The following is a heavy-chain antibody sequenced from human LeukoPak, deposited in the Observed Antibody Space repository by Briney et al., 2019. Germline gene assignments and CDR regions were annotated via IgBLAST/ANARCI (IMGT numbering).Heavy chain of an antibody. CDR3: ARLTSNGATYFEY. CDR1: GGSISSGSYY. D-gene: IGHD2-2*01. CDR2: IYYSGST. Sequence: SQTLSLTCTVSGGSISSGSYYWGWIRQPPGKGLEWIGRIYYSGSTYYNPSLQSRVTISIDTSKNQFSLKLSSVTAADTAVYYCARLTSNGATYFEYWGQGTLVTVSS. V-gene: IGHV4-39*01. J-gene: IGHJ4*02.